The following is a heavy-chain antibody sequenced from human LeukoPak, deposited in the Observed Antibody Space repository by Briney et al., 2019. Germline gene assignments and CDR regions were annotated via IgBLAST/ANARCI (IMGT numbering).Heavy chain of an antibody. V-gene: IGHV4-39*01. CDR3: ARDRACSNGVCSYFDY. CDR2: IYYSGST. J-gene: IGHJ4*02. Sequence: PSETLSLTCTVYGGSISSRSYYWGWIRQPPGKGLEWIGSIYYSGSTYYNPSLKSRVTIFVDTSKNQFSLKLSSVTAADTAVYYCARDRACSNGVCSYFDYWGQGILVTVSS. D-gene: IGHD2-8*01. CDR1: GGSISSRSYY.